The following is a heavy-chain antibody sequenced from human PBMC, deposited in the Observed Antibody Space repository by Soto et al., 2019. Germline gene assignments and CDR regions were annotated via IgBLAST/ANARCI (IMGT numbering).Heavy chain of an antibody. CDR2: IYYSGST. V-gene: IGHV4-59*01. D-gene: IGHD6-6*01. CDR3: ARDLVIAARGKGYYYGMDV. CDR1: GGSISSYY. Sequence: PSETLSLTCTVSGGSISSYYWSWIRQPPGKGLEWIGYIYYSGSTNYNPSLKSRVTISVDTSKNQFSLKLSSVTAADTAVYYCARDLVIAARGKGYYYGMDVWGQGTTVTVSS. J-gene: IGHJ6*02.